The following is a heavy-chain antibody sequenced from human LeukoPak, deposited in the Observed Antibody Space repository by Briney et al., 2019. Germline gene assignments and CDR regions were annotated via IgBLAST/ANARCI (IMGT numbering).Heavy chain of an antibody. CDR3: AKDGREVLPRFSDY. Sequence: GGSLRLSCAASGFTFSSYGMHWVRQAPGQGLEWVSGISGSGGNTYYADSVKGRFTISRDNSKNTLYLQMNSLRAEDTAVYYCAKDGREVLPRFSDYWGQGTLVTVSS. CDR1: GFTFSSYG. D-gene: IGHD1-26*01. J-gene: IGHJ4*02. V-gene: IGHV3-23*01. CDR2: ISGSGGNT.